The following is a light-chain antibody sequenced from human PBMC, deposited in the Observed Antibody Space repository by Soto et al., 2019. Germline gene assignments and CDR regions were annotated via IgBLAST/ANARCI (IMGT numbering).Light chain of an antibody. CDR3: QQYGGVPYT. J-gene: IGKJ2*01. V-gene: IGKV3-20*01. Sequence: IVLTQSPGTLALSPGQRVTLSCRASESISRDYLAWYQQRLGQAPRLLLYGASIGSTGIPDRFSGSGSGSDLTLTISRLEPEDFAIYYCQQYGGVPYTFGQGTKWEIK. CDR2: GAS. CDR1: ESISRDY.